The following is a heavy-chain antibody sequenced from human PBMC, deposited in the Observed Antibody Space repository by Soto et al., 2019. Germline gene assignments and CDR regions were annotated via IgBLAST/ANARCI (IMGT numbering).Heavy chain of an antibody. V-gene: IGHV3-30*18. J-gene: IGHJ4*02. D-gene: IGHD3-3*01. CDR1: GFTFSSYG. Sequence: GGSLRLSCAASGFTFSSYGMHWVRQAPGKGLEWVAVISYDGSNKYYADSVKGRFTISRDNSKNTLYLQMNSLRAEDTAVYYCAKEVSYYDFWSGYDYWGQGT. CDR2: ISYDGSNK. CDR3: AKEVSYYDFWSGYDY.